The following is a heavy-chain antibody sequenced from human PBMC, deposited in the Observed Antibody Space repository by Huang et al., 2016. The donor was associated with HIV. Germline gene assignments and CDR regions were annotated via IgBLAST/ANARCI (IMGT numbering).Heavy chain of an antibody. D-gene: IGHD3-10*01. CDR1: GGFVGSSSFY. V-gene: IGHV4-39*01. Sequence: QLQLQESGPGLVKPSKTLSLTCPVSGGFVGSSSFYWGWFSQSPGKGLEWIGSMFYSGSTYYNPSLKSRVTISIDTFNNQFSLKLSSVTAADTAVYYCARHGNYIFDNWGQGTLVTVSS. J-gene: IGHJ4*02. CDR3: ARHGNYIFDN. CDR2: MFYSGST.